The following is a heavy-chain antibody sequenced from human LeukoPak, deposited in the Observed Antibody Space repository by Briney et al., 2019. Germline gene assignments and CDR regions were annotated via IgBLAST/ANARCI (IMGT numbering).Heavy chain of an antibody. CDR1: GFTFSSYG. Sequence: PGGSLRLSCAASGFTFSSYGMHWVRQAPGKGLEWVAVISYDGSNKYYADSVKGRFTISRDNSKNTLYLQMNSLRAEDTAVYHCAMNIAAAIDYWGQGTLVTVSS. CDR2: ISYDGSNK. V-gene: IGHV3-30*03. J-gene: IGHJ4*02. CDR3: AMNIAAAIDY. D-gene: IGHD6-13*01.